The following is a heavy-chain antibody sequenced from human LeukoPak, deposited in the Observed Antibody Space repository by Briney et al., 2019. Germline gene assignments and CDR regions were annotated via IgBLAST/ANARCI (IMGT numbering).Heavy chain of an antibody. J-gene: IGHJ6*02. V-gene: IGHV3-7*01. CDR2: TKHDGSEK. CDR1: GFTFSSYW. D-gene: IGHD1-14*01. Sequence: GGSLRLSCAASGFTFSSYWMSWVRQAPGKGLEWVAHTKHDGSEKYYVDSEKGRFTISRDNAQNSLYLQMSSLRVEDTALYYCARLITSEAGRGMDVWGQGTTVTVSS. CDR3: ARLITSEAGRGMDV.